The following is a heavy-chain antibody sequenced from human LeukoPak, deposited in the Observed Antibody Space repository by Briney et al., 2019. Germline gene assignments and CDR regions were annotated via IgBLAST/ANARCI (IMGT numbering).Heavy chain of an antibody. CDR1: GFTFSSYA. V-gene: IGHV3-23*01. Sequence: PGGSLRLSCAASGFTFSSYAMSWVRQAPVKGLEWVSAISGSGGSTYYADSVKGRFTISRDNSKNTLYLQMNSLRAEDTAVYYCAKDFFRTPPEGWLSIVCALIDYWGQGTLVTVSS. CDR3: AKDFFRTPPEGWLSIVCALIDY. D-gene: IGHD3-22*01. J-gene: IGHJ4*02. CDR2: ISGSGGST.